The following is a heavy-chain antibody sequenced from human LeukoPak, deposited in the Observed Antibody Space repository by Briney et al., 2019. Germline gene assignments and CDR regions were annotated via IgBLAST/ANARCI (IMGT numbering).Heavy chain of an antibody. J-gene: IGHJ6*03. CDR3: ARGSTIFGVVILEYYYYMDV. V-gene: IGHV1-69*01. CDR2: IIPIFGTA. Sequence: GSSVKVSCKASGGTFSSYAISWVRQAPGQGLEWMGGIIPIFGTANYAQKFQGRVTITADESTSTAYMELSSLRSEDTAVYYCARGSTIFGVVILEYYYYMDVWGKGTTVTVSS. CDR1: GGTFSSYA. D-gene: IGHD3-3*01.